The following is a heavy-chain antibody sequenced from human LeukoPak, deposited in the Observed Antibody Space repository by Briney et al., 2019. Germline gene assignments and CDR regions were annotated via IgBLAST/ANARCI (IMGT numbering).Heavy chain of an antibody. CDR3: ARGFGGYDFWSGYHYYYMDV. J-gene: IGHJ6*03. D-gene: IGHD3-3*01. V-gene: IGHV4-34*01. Sequence: SETLSLTCAVYGGSFSGYYWSWIRQPPGKGLEWIGEINHSGSTNYDPSLKSRVTISVDTSKNQFSLKLSSVTAADTAVYYCARGFGGYDFWSGYHYYYMDVWGKGTTVTVSS. CDR2: INHSGST. CDR1: GGSFSGYY.